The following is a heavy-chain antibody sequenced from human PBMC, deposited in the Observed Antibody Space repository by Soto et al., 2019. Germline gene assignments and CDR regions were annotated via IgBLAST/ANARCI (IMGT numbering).Heavy chain of an antibody. CDR2: IWYDGSNK. V-gene: IGHV3-33*08. Sequence: GGSLRLSCAASGFTFSSYGMHWVRQAPGKGLEWVAVIWYDGSNKYYADSVKGRFTISRDNSKNTLYLQMNSLRAEDTAVYYCARQSFSQRDYYYYYGMDVWGQGTTVTVPS. J-gene: IGHJ6*02. CDR3: ARQSFSQRDYYYYYGMDV. CDR1: GFTFSSYG.